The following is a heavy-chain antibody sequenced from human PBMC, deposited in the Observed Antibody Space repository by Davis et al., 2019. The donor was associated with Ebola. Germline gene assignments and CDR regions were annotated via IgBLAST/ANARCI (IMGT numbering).Heavy chain of an antibody. J-gene: IGHJ4*02. CDR2: LSASGGII. CDR3: ARVFTAKLGHSSGWSLADY. Sequence: GGSLRLSCAASGFSFNNYAMSWVRQAPGKGLEWVSGLSASGGIISHADSVKGRFTISRDNSKNTLYLQMNSLRAEDTAVYYCARVFTAKLGHSSGWSLADYWGQGTLVTVSS. V-gene: IGHV3-23*01. D-gene: IGHD6-19*01. CDR1: GFSFNNYA.